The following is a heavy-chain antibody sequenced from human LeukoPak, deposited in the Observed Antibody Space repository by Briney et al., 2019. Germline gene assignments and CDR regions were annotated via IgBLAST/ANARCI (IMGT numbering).Heavy chain of an antibody. J-gene: IGHJ6*02. CDR2: IKEDGSEK. CDR3: ARDGLGSGRTGGMDV. V-gene: IGHV3-7*01. Sequence: GGSLRLSCAASGFTFSSHWMSWVRQAPGKGMEWVANIKEDGSEKFYVDSLKGRFTISRDNAKNSLYLQMNSLRAEDTALYYCARDGLGSGRTGGMDVWGQGTTVTVSS. CDR1: GFTFSSHW. D-gene: IGHD1-26*01.